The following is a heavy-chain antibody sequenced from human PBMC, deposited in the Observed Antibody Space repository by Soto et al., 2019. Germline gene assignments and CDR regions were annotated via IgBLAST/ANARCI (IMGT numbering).Heavy chain of an antibody. D-gene: IGHD4-17*01. V-gene: IGHV3-15*01. CDR1: GFTFNNAW. J-gene: IGHJ4*02. Sequence: GGSLRLSCAASGFTFNNAWMSWVRQAPGKGLEWVGRVKSKTDGVTTDYAAPVKGTFTISRDDSKNTLYLQMTSLKTEDTAVYYCTTDVYGGKEGFDYWGQGTLVTVSS. CDR3: TTDVYGGKEGFDY. CDR2: VKSKTDGVTT.